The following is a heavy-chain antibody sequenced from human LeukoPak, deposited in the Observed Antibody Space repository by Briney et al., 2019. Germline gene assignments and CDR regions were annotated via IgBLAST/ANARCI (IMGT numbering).Heavy chain of an antibody. Sequence: ASVKVSCKASGGTFSSYAISWVRQAPGQGLEWMGWINPNSGGTNYAQKFQGWVTMTRDTSISTAYMELSRLRSDDTAVYYCARDQTPISIAADYGMDVWGQGTTVTVSS. CDR1: GGTFSSYA. J-gene: IGHJ6*02. CDR3: ARDQTPISIAADYGMDV. D-gene: IGHD6-25*01. CDR2: INPNSGGT. V-gene: IGHV1-2*04.